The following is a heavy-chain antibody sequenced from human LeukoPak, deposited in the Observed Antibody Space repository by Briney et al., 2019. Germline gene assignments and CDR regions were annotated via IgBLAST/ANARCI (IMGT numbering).Heavy chain of an antibody. CDR2: INHSGST. Sequence: NASETLSLTCAVYGGSFSGYYWSWIRQPPGKGLEWIGEINHSGSTNYNPSLKSRVTISVDTSKNQFSLKLSSVTAADTAVYYCARHSFGHLFDNWGQGTLVTVSS. V-gene: IGHV4-34*01. J-gene: IGHJ4*02. CDR3: ARHSFGHLFDN. D-gene: IGHD5-18*01. CDR1: GGSFSGYY.